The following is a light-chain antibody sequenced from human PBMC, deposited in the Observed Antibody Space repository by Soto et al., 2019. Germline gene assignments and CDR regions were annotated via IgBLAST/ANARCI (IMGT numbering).Light chain of an antibody. CDR3: SSYTTSSTLYVV. V-gene: IGLV2-14*01. J-gene: IGLJ2*01. CDR1: SSDVGGYNY. Sequence: QSALTQPASVSGSPGQSITISCTGTSSDVGGYNYVSWYQQHPGKAPKLMIYEVSNRPSGVSNRFSGSKSGNTASLTISGLQAEDEADYCSSYTTSSTLYVVFGGGTKVTVL. CDR2: EVS.